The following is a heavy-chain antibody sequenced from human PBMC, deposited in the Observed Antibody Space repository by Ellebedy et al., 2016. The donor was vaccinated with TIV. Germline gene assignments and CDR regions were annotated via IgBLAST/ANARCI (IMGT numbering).Heavy chain of an antibody. V-gene: IGHV1-8*02. CDR2: MNPNSGNT. D-gene: IGHD3-10*01. CDR3: TRGMVRGLYDMDV. Sequence: ASVKVSXXASGSSISNQYMVWIRQAAGQGLECMGWMNPNSGNTGYAQKFQGRVTMTSDTSISTAYMELSSLRSEDSAVYYCTRGMVRGLYDMDVWGQGTTVTVSS. CDR1: GSSISNQY. J-gene: IGHJ6*02.